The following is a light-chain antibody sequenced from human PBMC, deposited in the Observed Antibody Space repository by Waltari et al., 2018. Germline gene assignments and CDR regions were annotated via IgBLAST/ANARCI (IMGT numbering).Light chain of an antibody. J-gene: IGKJ1*01. Sequence: DIVMTQSPDSLAVSLGERATINCKSSQSVLYSSNNKNYLAWYQQKPGQPAKLLIYWASTRESGVPDRFSGSGSGTDLTLTISSLQAEDVAVYYCQQYYTTRTFGQGTKVEIK. CDR1: QSVLYSSNNKNY. V-gene: IGKV4-1*01. CDR3: QQYYTTRT. CDR2: WAS.